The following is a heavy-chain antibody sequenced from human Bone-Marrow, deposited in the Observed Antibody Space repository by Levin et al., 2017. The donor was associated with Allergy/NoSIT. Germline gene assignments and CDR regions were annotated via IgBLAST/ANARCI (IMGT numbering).Heavy chain of an antibody. J-gene: IGHJ4*02. Sequence: GGSLRLSCAASGFAFSNYGMHWVRQAPGKGLQWVAVISFDGHDKYYAEFVRGRFTISRDNSKSTLYLQMNSLRVEDTAMYYCAKALATTDEYWGQGSLVTVSS. CDR2: ISFDGHDK. CDR3: AKALATTDEY. D-gene: IGHD5-12*01. V-gene: IGHV3-30*18. CDR1: GFAFSNYG.